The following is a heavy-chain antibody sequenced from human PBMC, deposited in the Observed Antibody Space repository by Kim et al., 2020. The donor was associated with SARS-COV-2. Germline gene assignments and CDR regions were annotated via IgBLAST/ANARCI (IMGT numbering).Heavy chain of an antibody. CDR3: ARLRVIGGYCSGGSCFYDAFDI. CDR2: IYYSGST. CDR1: GGSISSSSYY. Sequence: SETLSLTCTVSGGSISSSSYYWGWIRQPPGKGLEWIGSIYYSGSTYYNPSLKSRVTISVDTSKNQFSLKLSSVTAADTAVYYCARLRVIGGYCSGGSCFYDAFDIWGQGTMVTVSS. D-gene: IGHD2-15*01. J-gene: IGHJ3*02. V-gene: IGHV4-39*01.